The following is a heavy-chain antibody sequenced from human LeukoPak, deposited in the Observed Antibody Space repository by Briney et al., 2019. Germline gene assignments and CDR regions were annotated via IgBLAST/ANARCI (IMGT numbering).Heavy chain of an antibody. V-gene: IGHV3-9*01. Sequence: PGRSLRLSCAASGFTFDDYAMHWVRQAPGKGLEWVSGINWSSGSIGYADSVKGRFTISRDNAKNALYLQMNSLRAEDTAVYYCAELAITMIGGVWGKGTTVTISS. CDR1: GFTFDDYA. D-gene: IGHD3-10*02. CDR2: INWSSGSI. CDR3: AELAITMIGGV. J-gene: IGHJ6*04.